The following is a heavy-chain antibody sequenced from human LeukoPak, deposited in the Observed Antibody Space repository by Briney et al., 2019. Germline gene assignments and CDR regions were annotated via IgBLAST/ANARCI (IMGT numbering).Heavy chain of an antibody. CDR1: GLTFSSDA. CDR2: ISSSGGST. Sequence: PGGSLRLSCAASGLTFSSDAMSWVRQAPGKGLEWVSAISSSGGSTYYADSVKGRFTISRDNSKNTLYLQMNSLRAEDTAVYYCAKDPGVVPSVHDYWGQGTLVTVSS. D-gene: IGHD2-2*01. V-gene: IGHV3-23*01. J-gene: IGHJ4*02. CDR3: AKDPGVVPSVHDY.